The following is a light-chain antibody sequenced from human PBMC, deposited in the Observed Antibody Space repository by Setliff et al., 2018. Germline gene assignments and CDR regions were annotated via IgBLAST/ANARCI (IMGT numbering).Light chain of an antibody. J-gene: IGLJ1*01. Sequence: QSALAQPASVSGSPGQSITISCTGASSDIGDSNYVSWYQQHPGKAPKLIIYDVSDRPSGVSHRFSGSKSGNTASLTISGLQAEDEADYYCLSYAGSGTYVFGSGTKVTVL. CDR3: LSYAGSGTYV. CDR1: SSDIGDSNY. CDR2: DVS. V-gene: IGLV2-14*01.